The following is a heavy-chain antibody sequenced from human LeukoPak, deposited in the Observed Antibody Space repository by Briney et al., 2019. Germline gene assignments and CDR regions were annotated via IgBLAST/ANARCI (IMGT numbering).Heavy chain of an antibody. J-gene: IGHJ1*01. CDR2: ISGSGGST. CDR3: AKDLSVAGYDSSGYLFQH. Sequence: PGGSLRLTCAAYGFTFSSYAMSWVRQAPGKGLEWFSAISGSGGSTYYADSVKGRFTISRDNSKNTLYLQMNSLRAEDTAVYYCAKDLSVAGYDSSGYLFQHWGQGTLVTVSS. CDR1: GFTFSSYA. D-gene: IGHD3-22*01. V-gene: IGHV3-23*01.